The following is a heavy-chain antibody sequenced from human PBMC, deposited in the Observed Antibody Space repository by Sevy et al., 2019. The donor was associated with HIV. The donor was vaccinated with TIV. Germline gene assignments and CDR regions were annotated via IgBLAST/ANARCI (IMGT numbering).Heavy chain of an antibody. J-gene: IGHJ6*02. D-gene: IGHD1-26*01. CDR2: IRGKPYGGTT. CDR1: GFTFGGYT. V-gene: IGHV3-49*04. Sequence: GGSPRLSCTASGFTFGGYTMSWVRQAPGKGLEWVAFIRGKPYGGTTEYAASVKGRFTISRDDSKSIAYLQMNSLNTEDTAVYYCTRVEGAADWGMDVWGQGTTVTVSS. CDR3: TRVEGAADWGMDV.